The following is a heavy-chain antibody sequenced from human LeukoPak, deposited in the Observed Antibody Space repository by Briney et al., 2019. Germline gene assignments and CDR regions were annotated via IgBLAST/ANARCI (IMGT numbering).Heavy chain of an antibody. V-gene: IGHV3-7*04. J-gene: IGHJ3*02. Sequence: VGRLRLSRVPSVLTFRHYWMPWLDPAPRKGQDWVANIKQDGSEKHYVDSMKCRLTISRENAKNLLYLQMNSLRAVDTAVYYCARDVGWSYSGSEPEDDAFDIWGQGTVVTVSS. CDR2: IKQDGSEK. CDR1: VLTFRHYW. D-gene: IGHD3-10*01. CDR3: ARDVGWSYSGSEPEDDAFDI.